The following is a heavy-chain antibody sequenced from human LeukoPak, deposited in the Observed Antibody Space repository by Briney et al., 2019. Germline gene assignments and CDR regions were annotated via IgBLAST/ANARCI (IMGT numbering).Heavy chain of an antibody. J-gene: IGHJ4*02. CDR3: ARDQRYYFYSSGSSFDY. D-gene: IGHD3-22*01. V-gene: IGHV1-69*10. CDR2: IIPIVGVP. Sequence: SVKVSCKASGGAFSSYAINWVRQVPGQGLEWMGGIIPIVGVPNNAQKFQGRVTITADKSTSTAYMELSSLRSEDTAVYYCARDQRYYFYSSGSSFDYWGQGTLVTVSS. CDR1: GGAFSSYA.